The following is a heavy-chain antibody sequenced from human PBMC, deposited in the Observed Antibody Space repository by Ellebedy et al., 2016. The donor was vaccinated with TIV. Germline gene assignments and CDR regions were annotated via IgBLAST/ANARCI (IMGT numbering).Heavy chain of an antibody. CDR2: ISSSSSYI. CDR3: ASPWGVYYGMDV. V-gene: IGHV3-21*01. CDR1: GFTVSSNY. D-gene: IGHD3-16*01. Sequence: ESLKISXAASGFTVSSNYMSWVRQAPGKGLEWVSSISSSSSYIYYADSVKGRFTISRDNAKNSLYLQMNSLRAEDTAVYYCASPWGVYYGMDVWGQGTTVTVSS. J-gene: IGHJ6*02.